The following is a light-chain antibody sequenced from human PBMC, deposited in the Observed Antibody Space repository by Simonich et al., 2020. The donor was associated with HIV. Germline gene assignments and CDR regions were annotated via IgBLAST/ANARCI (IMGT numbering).Light chain of an antibody. CDR2: GAS. CDR1: QSVSSN. Sequence: EIVMTQSPATLSVSPGERATLSCRASQSVSSNLAWYQQKPGLAPRLLIYGASSRATGVPARFSGSGSGTEFTLTISSMQSEDFAIYYCQQRSNWPLTFGGGTKVEIK. CDR3: QQRSNWPLT. J-gene: IGKJ4*01. V-gene: IGKV3-15*01.